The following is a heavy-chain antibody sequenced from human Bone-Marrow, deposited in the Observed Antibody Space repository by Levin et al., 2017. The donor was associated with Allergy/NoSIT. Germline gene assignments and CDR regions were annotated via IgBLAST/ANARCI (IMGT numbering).Heavy chain of an antibody. CDR1: GLTFEHYA. J-gene: IGHJ4*02. CDR3: ATSSGWFPMDN. Sequence: PGGSLRLSCVASGLTFEHYAMHWVRQPPGKGLEYVSLISWDGGTTSYTDSVQGRFTISRDNAKSSLYLQMDSLRTEDTAIYYCATSSGWFPMDNWGQGTLVAVSS. V-gene: IGHV3-43D*04. CDR2: ISWDGGTT. D-gene: IGHD6-19*01.